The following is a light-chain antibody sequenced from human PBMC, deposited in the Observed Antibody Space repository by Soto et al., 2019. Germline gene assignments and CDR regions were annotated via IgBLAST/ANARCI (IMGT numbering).Light chain of an antibody. V-gene: IGKV2-28*01. Sequence: EIVMTQSPLSLPVTPGEPASISCKSSQSLLHSNGYNFLDWYLQKPGQSPRLLIYLGSNRASGVPDRFSGSGSGTDFTLQISRVDAEHVGVYYCMQALQTPRTFVQGTKV. J-gene: IGKJ1*01. CDR2: LGS. CDR3: MQALQTPRT. CDR1: QSLLHSNGYNF.